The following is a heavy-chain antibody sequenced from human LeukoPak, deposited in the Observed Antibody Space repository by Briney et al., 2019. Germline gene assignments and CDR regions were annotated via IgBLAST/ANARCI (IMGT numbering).Heavy chain of an antibody. CDR2: IFYSGTT. J-gene: IGHJ5*02. V-gene: IGHV4-59*01. D-gene: IGHD3-22*01. CDR3: ARDSIYDSSGYYNWFDP. CDR1: GGSISSYY. Sequence: SETLSLTCTVSGGSISSYYWSWIRQPAGKGLEWIGFIFYSGTTNYNPSLKSRVTISVDTSKNQFSLKLSSVTAADTAVYYCARDSIYDSSGYYNWFDPWGQGTLVTVSS.